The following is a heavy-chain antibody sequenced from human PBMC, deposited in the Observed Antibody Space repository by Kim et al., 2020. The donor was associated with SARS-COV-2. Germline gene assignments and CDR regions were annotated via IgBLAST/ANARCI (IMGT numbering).Heavy chain of an antibody. J-gene: IGHJ3*02. V-gene: IGHV4-59*01. Sequence: SETLSLTCTVSGGSISSYYWSWIRQPPGKGLEWIGYIYYSGSTNYNPSLKSRVTISVDTSKNQFSLKLSSVTAADTAVYYCARDGVDYYDSSGEAFDIWGQGTMVTVSS. CDR2: IYYSGST. CDR1: GGSISSYY. D-gene: IGHD3-22*01. CDR3: ARDGVDYYDSSGEAFDI.